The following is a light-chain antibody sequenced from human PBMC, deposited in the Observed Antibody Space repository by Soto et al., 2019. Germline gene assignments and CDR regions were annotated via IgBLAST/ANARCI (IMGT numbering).Light chain of an antibody. Sequence: QSALTQHASVSGSPGQSITISCTGTSSDVGRYNLVSWYQQHPGQAPKVMIYEATKRTSGVSNRFSASKSGNTASLTISGLQPDDEADYYCCSYAGSNTYVFGPGTKVTVL. CDR1: SSDVGRYNL. V-gene: IGLV2-23*01. CDR3: CSYAGSNTYV. J-gene: IGLJ1*01. CDR2: EAT.